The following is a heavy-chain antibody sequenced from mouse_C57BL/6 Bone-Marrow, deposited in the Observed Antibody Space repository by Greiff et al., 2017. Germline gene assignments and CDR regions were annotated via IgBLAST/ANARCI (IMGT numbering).Heavy chain of an antibody. J-gene: IGHJ3*01. Sequence: VKLVESGAELARPGASVKLSCKASGYTFTSYGISWVKQRTGQGLEWIGEIYPRSGNTYYNEKFKGKATLTADKSSSTAYMELRSLTSEDSAVYYCAREGITTVVATPPWFAYWGQGTLVTVSA. CDR2: IYPRSGNT. CDR3: AREGITTVVATPPWFAY. V-gene: IGHV1-81*01. D-gene: IGHD1-1*01. CDR1: GYTFTSYG.